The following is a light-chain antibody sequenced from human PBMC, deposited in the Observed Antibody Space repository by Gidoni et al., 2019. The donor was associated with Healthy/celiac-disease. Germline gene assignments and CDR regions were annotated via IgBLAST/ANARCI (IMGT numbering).Light chain of an antibody. V-gene: IGKV1-5*03. CDR2: KAS. CDR3: PQYNSYLWT. J-gene: IGKJ1*01. CDR1: QSISSW. Sequence: DIHMTQSPSILSASVGDRVTITCRASQSISSWLAWYQQKTGKAHKLLIYKASSLESGVPSRFSGSGSGTELTLTLRSLQPDDFATYYCPQYNSYLWTFGQGTKVEIK.